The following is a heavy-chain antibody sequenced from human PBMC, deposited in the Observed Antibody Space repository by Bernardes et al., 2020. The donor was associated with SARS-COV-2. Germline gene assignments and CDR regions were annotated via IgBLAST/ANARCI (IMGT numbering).Heavy chain of an antibody. Sequence: SGPTLVKPTQTLTLTCTLSGFSLSTSGVGVGWIRQPPGKTLEWLALIYWDDDKRYSPSLKSRLTITKDTSKNQVVLTMTNMDPVDTATYYCALRPSGWLRLDYWGQGTLVTVSS. D-gene: IGHD5-12*01. V-gene: IGHV2-5*02. CDR2: IYWDDDK. CDR3: ALRPSGWLRLDY. J-gene: IGHJ4*02. CDR1: GFSLSTSGVG.